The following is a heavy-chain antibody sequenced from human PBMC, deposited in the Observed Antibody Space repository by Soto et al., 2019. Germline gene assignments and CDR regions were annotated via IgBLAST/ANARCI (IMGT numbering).Heavy chain of an antibody. V-gene: IGHV1-2*04. CDR1: GYTFTGYY. D-gene: IGHD3-10*01. CDR2: INPNSGGT. Sequence: ASVKVSCKASGYTFTGYYMHWVRQAPGQGLEWMGWINPNSGGTNYAQKFQGWVTMTRDTSISTAYMELSRLRSDDTAVYYCAFYYYYGSGSFVPIYGMDVWGQGTTVTVSS. CDR3: AFYYYYGSGSFVPIYGMDV. J-gene: IGHJ6*02.